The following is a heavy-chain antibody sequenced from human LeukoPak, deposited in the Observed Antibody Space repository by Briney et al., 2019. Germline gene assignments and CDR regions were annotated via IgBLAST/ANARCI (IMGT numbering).Heavy chain of an antibody. CDR2: IIPIFGTA. Sequence: SVNVSCKACGGTFSSYAISWVRQPPAQGLEWMGGIIPIFGTANYAQKFQGRVTITADESTSTAYMELSSLRSEETAVYYCARDSSGYYYRTGFDYWGQGTLVTVSS. CDR3: ARDSSGYYYRTGFDY. D-gene: IGHD3-22*01. CDR1: GGTFSSYA. J-gene: IGHJ4*02. V-gene: IGHV1-69*01.